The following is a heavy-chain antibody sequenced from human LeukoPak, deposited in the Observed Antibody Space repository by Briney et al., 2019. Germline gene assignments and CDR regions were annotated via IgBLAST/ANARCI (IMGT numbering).Heavy chain of an antibody. CDR1: GGYFSGYY. V-gene: IGHV4-34*01. Sequence: PSETLSLTCAVYGGYFSGYYWSWIRQPPGKGLEWIGEINHSGSTNYKPSLKSRVTISVDTSKNQFSLKLSSVTAADTAVYYCAGGRYDYVRGSYRYTGSYYYYYMDVWGKGTTVTVSS. J-gene: IGHJ6*03. CDR2: INHSGST. CDR3: AGGRYDYVRGSYRYTGSYYYYYMDV. D-gene: IGHD3-16*02.